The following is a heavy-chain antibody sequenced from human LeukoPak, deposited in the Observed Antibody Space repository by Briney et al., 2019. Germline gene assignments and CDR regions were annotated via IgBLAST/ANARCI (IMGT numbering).Heavy chain of an antibody. Sequence: PSETLSLTCAVSGYSIRSGDYWGWIRQSPGKGLEWIGSIYHSGGTHYNPSLKSRVTISVDTSKNQFSLMLTSVTAADTAVYYCARNRSVTTTPGFDHWGQGTLVTVSS. CDR1: GYSIRSGDY. J-gene: IGHJ4*02. CDR3: ARNRSVTTTPGFDH. CDR2: IYHSGGT. V-gene: IGHV4-38-2*01. D-gene: IGHD4-17*01.